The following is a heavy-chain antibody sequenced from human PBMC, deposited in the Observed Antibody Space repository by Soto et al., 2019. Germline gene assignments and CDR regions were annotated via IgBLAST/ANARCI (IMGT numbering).Heavy chain of an antibody. V-gene: IGHV3-30*18. CDR3: AKHLLAVAGDLPGMDV. CDR1: GVSVMIYV. D-gene: IGHD6-19*01. Sequence: PGGSLKICSAASGVSVMIYVMAWLLQAPGKGQECVTVKSHDGSNIYFADSVKGRFTISRDYSQNTLYLQMNSLRAEDMAVYYCAKHLLAVAGDLPGMDVWGQWTTVT. CDR2: KSHDGSNI. J-gene: IGHJ6*02.